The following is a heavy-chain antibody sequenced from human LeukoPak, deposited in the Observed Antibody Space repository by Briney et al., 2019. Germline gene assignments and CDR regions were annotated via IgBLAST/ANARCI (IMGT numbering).Heavy chain of an antibody. CDR1: GFTFSGFW. J-gene: IGHJ6*02. D-gene: IGHD3-10*01. Sequence: GGSLRLSCAVSGFTFSGFWMSWSRQAPGKGLEWVASINSDGREGYYADVVKGRFTISRDNAKNSLYLQINSLRAEDTAVYFCARGGGLDVWGQGPTVPVSS. CDR3: ARGGGLDV. CDR2: INSDGREG. V-gene: IGHV3-7*03.